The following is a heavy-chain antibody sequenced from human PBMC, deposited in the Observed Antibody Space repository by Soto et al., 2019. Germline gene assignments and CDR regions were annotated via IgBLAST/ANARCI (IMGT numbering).Heavy chain of an antibody. D-gene: IGHD6-19*01. Sequence: SETLSLTCTVSGGSISSYYWSWIRQPPGKGLEWIGYIYYSGSTNYNPSLKSRVTISVDTSKNQFSLKLSSVTAADTAVYYCARGPLDEYSSGWYRWYWFDPWGQGTLVTVSS. CDR3: ARGPLDEYSSGWYRWYWFDP. CDR1: GGSISSYY. V-gene: IGHV4-59*01. J-gene: IGHJ5*02. CDR2: IYYSGST.